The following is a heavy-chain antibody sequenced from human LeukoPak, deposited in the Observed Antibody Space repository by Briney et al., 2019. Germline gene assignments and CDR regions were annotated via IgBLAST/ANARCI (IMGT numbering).Heavy chain of an antibody. CDR2: INPNSGDT. V-gene: IGHV1-2*02. CDR3: ARANPLYCSSTTCLFDY. J-gene: IGHJ4*02. D-gene: IGHD2-2*01. CDR1: GYTFTGYY. Sequence: ASVKVSCKASGYTFTGYYMHWVRQAPGQGFEWMGWINPNSGDTNYAQKFQGRVTMTRDTSISTAHMELSRLRSDDTAVYYRARANPLYCSSTTCLFDYRGQGTLVTVSS.